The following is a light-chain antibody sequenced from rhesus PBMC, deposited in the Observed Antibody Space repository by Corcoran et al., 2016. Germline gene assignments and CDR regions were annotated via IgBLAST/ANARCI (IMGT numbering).Light chain of an antibody. V-gene: IGKV3-42*03. CDR3: QQYSNWPLT. CDR2: GAS. J-gene: IGKJ4*01. Sequence: EIVMTQSPATLSLSPGERATLSCRASQIVSNNLAWYQQKPGPDPRLLIDGASRRAPGIPNRVSASGSGTDFTLTISSLEPEDFAFYYCQQYSNWPLTFGGGTKVEI. CDR1: QIVSNN.